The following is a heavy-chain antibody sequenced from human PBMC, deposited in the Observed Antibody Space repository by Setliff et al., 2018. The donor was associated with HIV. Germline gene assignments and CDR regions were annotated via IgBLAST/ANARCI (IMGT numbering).Heavy chain of an antibody. Sequence: ASVKVACKTSGYTFIKYYVHWVRQAPGRGLEWLGVINPREGNTNRAPSFQYRVIVTRDTSTSIVYLEVRRLTSEDTAMYYFATDLIHPVSDYYFDFWGQGTLVTVS. CDR1: GYTFIKYY. CDR2: INPREGNT. D-gene: IGHD3-10*01. J-gene: IGHJ4*02. V-gene: IGHV1-46*01. CDR3: ATDLIHPVSDYYFDF.